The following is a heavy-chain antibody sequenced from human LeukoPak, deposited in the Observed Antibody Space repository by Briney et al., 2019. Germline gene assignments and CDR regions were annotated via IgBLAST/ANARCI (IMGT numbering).Heavy chain of an antibody. V-gene: IGHV4-61*02. CDR2: IYTSGST. CDR3: ASSPNCGGDCYTTFDY. Sequence: SQTLSLTCTLSGGSISSGSYYWRWIRQPAGKGLEWIARIYTSGSTNYNPSLKSRVTISVDTSKNQFSLKLSSVTAADTAVYYCASSPNCGGDCYTTFDYWGQGTLVTVSS. D-gene: IGHD2-21*02. J-gene: IGHJ4*02. CDR1: GGSISSGSYY.